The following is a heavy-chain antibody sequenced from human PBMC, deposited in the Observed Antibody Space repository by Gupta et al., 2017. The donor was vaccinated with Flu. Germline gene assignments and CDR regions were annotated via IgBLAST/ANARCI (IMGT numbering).Heavy chain of an antibody. CDR2: IYYSGST. J-gene: IGHJ3*02. CDR3: ARDGPWGGDYLQGAFDI. Sequence: QVQLQESGPGLVKPSETLSLTCTVSGGSISSYYWSWIRQPPGKGLEWIGYIYYSGSTNYNPSLKSRVTISVDTSKNQFSLKLSSVTAADTAVYYCARDGPWGGDYLQGAFDIWGQGTMVTVSS. D-gene: IGHD4-17*01. V-gene: IGHV4-59*01. CDR1: GGSISSYY.